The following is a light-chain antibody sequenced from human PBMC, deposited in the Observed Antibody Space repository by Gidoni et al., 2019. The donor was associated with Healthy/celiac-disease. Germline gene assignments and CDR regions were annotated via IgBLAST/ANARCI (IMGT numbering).Light chain of an antibody. V-gene: IGLV2-8*01. CDR1: SSDVGGYNY. J-gene: IGLJ2*01. CDR3: SSYAGSAVV. Sequence: QSALTQPPSASGSPGQSGTISCTGTSSDVGGYNYVSWYQQHPGKAPQLMIYKVSTRPSGVPDRFSGSKSGNTASLTVSGLQAEDEADYYCSSYAGSAVVFGGGTKLTVL. CDR2: KVS.